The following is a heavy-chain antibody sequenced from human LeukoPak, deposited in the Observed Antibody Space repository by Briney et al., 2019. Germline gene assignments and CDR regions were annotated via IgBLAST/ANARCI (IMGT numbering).Heavy chain of an antibody. CDR2: ISAYNGNT. V-gene: IGHV1-18*01. J-gene: IGHJ6*02. Sequence: ASVKVSCKASGYTFTSYGISWVRQAPGQGLEWMGWISAYNGNTNYAQKLQGRVTMTTDTSTSTAYMELRSLRSDDTAVYYCARDLGYSSGWYEWIENHYYYYYGMDVWGQGTTVTVSS. CDR3: ARDLGYSSGWYEWIENHYYYYYGMDV. CDR1: GYTFTSYG. D-gene: IGHD6-19*01.